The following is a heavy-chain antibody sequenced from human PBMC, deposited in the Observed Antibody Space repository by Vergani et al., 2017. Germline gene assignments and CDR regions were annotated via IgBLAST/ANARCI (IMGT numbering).Heavy chain of an antibody. D-gene: IGHD5-18*01. CDR2: ISAYNGNT. CDR3: ARRRGYSYGAAFDY. Sequence: QVQLVQSGAEVKKPGASVKVSCKASGYTFTSYGISWVRQAPGQGLEWMGWISAYNGNTNYAQKFQGRVTITADESTSTAYMELSSLRSEDTAVYYCARRRGYSYGAAFDYWGQGTLVTVSS. J-gene: IGHJ4*02. V-gene: IGHV1-18*01. CDR1: GYTFTSYG.